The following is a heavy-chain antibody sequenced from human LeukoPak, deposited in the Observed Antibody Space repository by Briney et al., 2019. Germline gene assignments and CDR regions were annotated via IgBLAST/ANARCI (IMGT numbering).Heavy chain of an antibody. CDR3: AKTISGSCDC. D-gene: IGHD1-26*01. V-gene: IGHV3-23*01. Sequence: GGSLRLSCAASGFTVSSNHMSWVRQAPGKGLEWVSVISGTDGGTFYADSVKGRFTISRDNSKNTLYLQMDSLRAEDTALYYCAKTISGSCDCWGQGTLVIVSS. J-gene: IGHJ4*02. CDR2: ISGTDGGT. CDR1: GFTVSSNH.